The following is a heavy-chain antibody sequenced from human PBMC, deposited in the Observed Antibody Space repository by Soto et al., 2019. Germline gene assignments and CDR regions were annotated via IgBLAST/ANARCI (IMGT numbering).Heavy chain of an antibody. CDR3: AKVGGFDP. CDR2: IGGDGEST. CDR1: GFTFSSYS. Sequence: PGGSLRLSCAASGFTFSSYSMSWVRQIPGKGLECVSAIGGDGESTHYADSVKGRFTISRDNSKNTLYLQLNSLRVEDTAVYYCAKVGGFDPWGQGTLVTVSS. D-gene: IGHD4-17*01. V-gene: IGHV3-23*01. J-gene: IGHJ5*02.